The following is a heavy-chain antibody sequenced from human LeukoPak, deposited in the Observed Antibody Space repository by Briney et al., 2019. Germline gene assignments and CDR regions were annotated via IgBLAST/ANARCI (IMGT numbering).Heavy chain of an antibody. V-gene: IGHV4-38-2*02. D-gene: IGHD3-16*02. CDR3: ARLRFYDYVWGSYRFEIKIDY. J-gene: IGHJ4*02. CDR1: GYSISSGYY. CDR2: IFHSGST. Sequence: SETLSLTCTVSGYSISSGYYWGWIRQPPGKGLEWIGTIFHSGSTYSNPSLKSRVTISVDTSKNQFSLNLSSVTAADSAVYYCARLRFYDYVWGSYRFEIKIDYWGQGTLVTVSS.